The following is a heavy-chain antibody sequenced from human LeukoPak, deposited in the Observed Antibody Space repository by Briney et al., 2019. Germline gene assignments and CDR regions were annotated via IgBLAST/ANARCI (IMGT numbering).Heavy chain of an antibody. CDR1: GFTFSSYW. D-gene: IGHD2-21*02. J-gene: IGHJ4*02. CDR3: VRGGDFPPLY. Sequence: PGGSLRLSCAASGFTFSSYWMHWVRHAPGKGLVWVSRINTDGSLTSNADSVKGRFTISRDNAKNTLYLQMNSLRAEDTAVYYCVRGGDFPPLYWGQGTLVTVSS. V-gene: IGHV3-74*01. CDR2: INTDGSLT.